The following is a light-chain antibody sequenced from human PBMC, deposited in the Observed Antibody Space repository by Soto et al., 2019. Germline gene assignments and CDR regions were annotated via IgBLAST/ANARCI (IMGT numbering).Light chain of an antibody. CDR2: DAS. CDR3: QHRSNWLGT. CDR1: QSVGSF. V-gene: IGKV3-11*01. J-gene: IGKJ3*01. Sequence: EIVLTQSPATLSLSPGERATLSCRASQSVGSFLAWYQQKSGQAPRLLIYDASNRAPGIPARFSGSGSGTDFTITISSLAPEDFAVYYCQHRSNWLGTFGPGTKVDIK.